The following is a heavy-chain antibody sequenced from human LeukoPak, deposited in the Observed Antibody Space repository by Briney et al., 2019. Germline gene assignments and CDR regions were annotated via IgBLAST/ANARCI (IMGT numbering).Heavy chain of an antibody. J-gene: IGHJ4*02. D-gene: IGHD2-15*01. CDR2: IYSGGST. CDR1: GFTVSSNY. CDR3: AGRSWGPLGYCSGGSCYSDPAFDY. Sequence: GGSLRLSCAASGFTVSSNYMSWVRQAPGKGLEWVSVIYSGGSTYYADSVKGRFTISRDNSKNTLYLQMNSLRAEDTAVYYCAGRSWGPLGYCSGGSCYSDPAFDYWGQGTLVTVSS. V-gene: IGHV3-53*01.